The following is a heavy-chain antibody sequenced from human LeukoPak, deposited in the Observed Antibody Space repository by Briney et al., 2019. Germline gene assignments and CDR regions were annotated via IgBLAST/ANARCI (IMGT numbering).Heavy chain of an antibody. CDR2: ISGSGGST. CDR1: GFTFSSYA. J-gene: IGHJ3*02. D-gene: IGHD5-18*01. Sequence: PGGSLRLSCAASGFTFSSYAMSWVRQAPGKGLEWVSAISGSGGSTYYADSVKGRFTISRDTSKNTLYLQMNSLRAEDTAVYYCAKAPRGYSRLFNDAFDIWGQGTMVTVSS. CDR3: AKAPRGYSRLFNDAFDI. V-gene: IGHV3-23*01.